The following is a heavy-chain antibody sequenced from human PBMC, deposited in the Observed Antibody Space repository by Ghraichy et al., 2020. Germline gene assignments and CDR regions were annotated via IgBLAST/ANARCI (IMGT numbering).Heavy chain of an antibody. CDR2: INPNSGGT. J-gene: IGHJ6*02. CDR1: GYTFTGYY. CDR3: ASWSERDYYYGMDV. V-gene: IGHV1-2*02. D-gene: IGHD3-3*01. Sequence: ASVKVSCTASGYTFTGYYMHWVRQAPGQGLEWMGWINPNSGGTNYAQKFQGRVTMTRDTSISTAYMELSRLRSDDTAVYYCASWSERDYYYGMDVWGQGTTVTVSS.